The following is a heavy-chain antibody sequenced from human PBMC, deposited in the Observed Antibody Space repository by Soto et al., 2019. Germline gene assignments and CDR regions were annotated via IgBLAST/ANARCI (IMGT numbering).Heavy chain of an antibody. CDR3: ASKNTVTTYYYYYGMDV. J-gene: IGHJ6*02. Sequence: PSETLSLTCAVYGGSFSGYYWSWIRQPPGKGLEWIGEINHSGSTNYNPSLKSRVTVSVDTSKNQFSLKLSSVTAADTAVYYCASKNTVTTYYYYYGMDVWGQGTTVTVSS. V-gene: IGHV4-34*01. CDR1: GGSFSGYY. D-gene: IGHD4-4*01. CDR2: INHSGST.